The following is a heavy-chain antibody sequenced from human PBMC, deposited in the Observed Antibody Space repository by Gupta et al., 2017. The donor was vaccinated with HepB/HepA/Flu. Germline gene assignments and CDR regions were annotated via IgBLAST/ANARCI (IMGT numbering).Heavy chain of an antibody. Sequence: QVQLVQSGAEVKKPGASVKVSCKASGYTFTSYGISWVRQAPGQGLEWMGWISAYNGNTNYAQKLQGRVTMTTDTATSTAYMELRSLRSDDTAVYYCARVETDSSSWYYDYMDVWGKGTTVTVS. D-gene: IGHD6-6*01. CDR2: ISAYNGNT. CDR3: ARVETDSSSWYYDYMDV. J-gene: IGHJ6*03. V-gene: IGHV1-18*01. CDR1: GYTFTSYG.